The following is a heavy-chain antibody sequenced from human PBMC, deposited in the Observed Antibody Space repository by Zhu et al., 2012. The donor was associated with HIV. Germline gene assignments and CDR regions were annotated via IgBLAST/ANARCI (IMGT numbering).Heavy chain of an antibody. CDR1: GYNFRDYS. J-gene: IGHJ2*01. CDR3: ARQKFESRYTGGQGWYFDL. D-gene: IGHD2-2*02. Sequence: QVQLVQSGAVIKTPGSSVKISCRASGYNFRDYSIHWVRLIPDKGFEWIGWVKTVTGAVNFGSPDFRQRVSLTRDRDLFTAHMDIRGLTQGDTATYFCARQKFESRYTGGQGWYFDLWGRGT. V-gene: IGHV1-2*02. CDR2: VKTVTGAV.